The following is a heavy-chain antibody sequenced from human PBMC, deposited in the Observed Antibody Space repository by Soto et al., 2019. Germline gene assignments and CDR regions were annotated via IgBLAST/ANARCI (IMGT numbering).Heavy chain of an antibody. Sequence: SETLSLTCTVSGGSISSYYWSWIRQPPGKGLEWIGYIYYSGSTNYNPSLKSRVTISVDTSKNQFSLKLSSVTAADTAVYYCARGTQQWLDDDGAYYFDYWGQGTLVTVSS. CDR1: GGSISSYY. CDR2: IYYSGST. J-gene: IGHJ4*02. D-gene: IGHD6-19*01. CDR3: ARGTQQWLDDDGAYYFDY. V-gene: IGHV4-59*01.